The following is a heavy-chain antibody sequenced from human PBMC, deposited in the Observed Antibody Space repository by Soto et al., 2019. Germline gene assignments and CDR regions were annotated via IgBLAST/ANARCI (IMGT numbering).Heavy chain of an antibody. CDR1: GYTFTSYG. J-gene: IGHJ6*02. V-gene: IGHV1-18*04. D-gene: IGHD2-21*02. Sequence: GASVKVSCKASGYTFTSYGISWVRQAPGQGLEWMGWISAYNGNTNYAQKLQGRVTMTTDTSTSTAYMELRSLRSDDTAVYYRARDGIGDSLYYGMDVWGQGTTVTVSS. CDR2: ISAYNGNT. CDR3: ARDGIGDSLYYGMDV.